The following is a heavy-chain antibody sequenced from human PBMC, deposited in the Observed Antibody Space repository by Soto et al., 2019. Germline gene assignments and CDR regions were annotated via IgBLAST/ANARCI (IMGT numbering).Heavy chain of an antibody. CDR2: ISGSGGST. CDR1: GFTFSSYA. CDR3: AKDACSGGSCYVAGVINGMDV. Sequence: GGSLRLSCAASGFTFSSYAMSWVRQAPGKGLEWVSAISGSGGSTYYADSVKGRFTISRDNSKNTLYLQMNSLRAEDTAVYYCAKDACSGGSCYVAGVINGMDVWGQGTTVTVSS. D-gene: IGHD2-15*01. V-gene: IGHV3-23*01. J-gene: IGHJ6*02.